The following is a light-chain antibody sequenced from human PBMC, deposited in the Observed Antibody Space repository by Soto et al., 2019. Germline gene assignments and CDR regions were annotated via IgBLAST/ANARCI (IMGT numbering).Light chain of an antibody. V-gene: IGKV1-5*01. CDR1: QSISSW. Sequence: DIQMIQSPSTLSASVGDRVTITCRASQSISSWLAWYQQKPGKAPKLLIFDVSNLESGVPSRFVGSGSGTEFTLTISSLQPDDFATYYCQQYHRFWTFGQGTRVEIK. CDR2: DVS. J-gene: IGKJ1*01. CDR3: QQYHRFWT.